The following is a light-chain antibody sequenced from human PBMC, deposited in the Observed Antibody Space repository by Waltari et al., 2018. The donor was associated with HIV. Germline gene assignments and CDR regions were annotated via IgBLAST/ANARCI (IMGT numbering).Light chain of an antibody. J-gene: IGKJ1*01. Sequence: EIVLTQSPGTLPLSQGERATLSCRASQSVRKKYLGWYQQKPGQAPRLLIYGASSRATGIPDRFSGSGSGTDFTLTISRLEPEDFAVYYCQQYDFSPWTFGQGTKVEIK. CDR2: GAS. CDR3: QQYDFSPWT. CDR1: QSVRKKY. V-gene: IGKV3-20*01.